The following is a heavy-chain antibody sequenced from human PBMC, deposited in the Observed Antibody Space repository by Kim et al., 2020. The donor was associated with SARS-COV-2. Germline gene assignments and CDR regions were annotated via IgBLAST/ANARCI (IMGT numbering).Heavy chain of an antibody. D-gene: IGHD6-19*01. J-gene: IGHJ2*01. Sequence: GGSLRLSCAASGFTFSSYDMHWVRQAPGKGLEWVAAIGTAGDTNYPGSARRRLTITSENAKNNLYLQMNSLRAGDTAAYYCARGPRRAVADPSVFDLWG. CDR1: GFTFSSYD. CDR2: IGTAGDT. CDR3: ARGPRRAVADPSVFDL. V-gene: IGHV3-13*01.